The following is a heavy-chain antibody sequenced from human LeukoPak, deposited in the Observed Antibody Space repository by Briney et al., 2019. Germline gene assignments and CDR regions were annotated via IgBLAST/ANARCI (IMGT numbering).Heavy chain of an antibody. CDR1: GGSFSGYC. CDR3: ARGTIFGVVIMGYYYYMDV. CDR2: INHSGST. V-gene: IGHV4-34*01. J-gene: IGHJ6*03. Sequence: PSETLSLTCAVYGGSFSGYCWSWIRQPPGKGLEWIGEINHSGSTNYNPSLKSRVTISVDTSKNQFSLKLSSVTAADTAVYYCARGTIFGVVIMGYYYYMDVWGKGTTVTVSS. D-gene: IGHD3-3*01.